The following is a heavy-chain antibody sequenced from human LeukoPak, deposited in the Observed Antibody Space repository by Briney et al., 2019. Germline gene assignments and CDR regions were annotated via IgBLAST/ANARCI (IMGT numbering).Heavy chain of an antibody. D-gene: IGHD3-22*01. CDR1: TSR. Sequence: GASVKVSCKATSRISWVRQAPGQGLEGMGWIGTYGGDTYYAQKFQGRITVTTDTSTSTVYRELRNLRSGDTAVYYCARDLWNFYDDSGYNRDFDSWGQGTLVTVSS. V-gene: IGHV1-18*01. CDR2: IGTYGGDT. J-gene: IGHJ5*01. CDR3: ARDLWNFYDDSGYNRDFDS.